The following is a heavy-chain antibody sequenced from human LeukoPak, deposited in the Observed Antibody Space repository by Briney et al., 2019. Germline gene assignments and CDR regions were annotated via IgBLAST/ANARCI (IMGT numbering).Heavy chain of an antibody. CDR1: GGSISSSGYY. Sequence: SETLSLTCTVSGGSISSSGYYWGWLRQPPGKGLEWIGSIYYSGSTYCNPSLKSRVTISVDTSKNQFSLKLSSVTAADTAVYYCARGLYGGTYWGQGTLVTVSS. CDR2: IYYSGST. J-gene: IGHJ4*02. V-gene: IGHV4-39*01. D-gene: IGHD4-23*01. CDR3: ARGLYGGTY.